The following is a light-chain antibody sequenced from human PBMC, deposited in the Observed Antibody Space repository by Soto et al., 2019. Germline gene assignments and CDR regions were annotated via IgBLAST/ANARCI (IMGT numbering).Light chain of an antibody. Sequence: DIQMTQSPSSLSASVGDRVTITCRASESISRHLNWYQQKPGNAPKLLIYAASSLQNGVPSRFSGRGSGTDFTLTICNLQPGDFATYYWQESYSTLSITFGQGTRLETK. CDR2: AAS. V-gene: IGKV1-39*01. CDR3: QESYSTLSIT. CDR1: ESISRH. J-gene: IGKJ5*01.